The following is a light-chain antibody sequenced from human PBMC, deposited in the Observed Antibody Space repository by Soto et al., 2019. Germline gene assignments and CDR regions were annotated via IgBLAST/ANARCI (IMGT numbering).Light chain of an antibody. CDR3: ASYTTSTTQV. CDR2: AVS. J-gene: IGLJ3*02. V-gene: IGLV2-14*01. CDR1: SSDIGRFDY. Sequence: QSALPQPVSVSASPGQSITISCAGTSSDIGRFDYVSWYQHHPGNAPKLVISAVSRRSSGISDRFSGSKSGNTATLTISGLQAEDEADYYCASYTTSTTQVFGGWTKVTVL.